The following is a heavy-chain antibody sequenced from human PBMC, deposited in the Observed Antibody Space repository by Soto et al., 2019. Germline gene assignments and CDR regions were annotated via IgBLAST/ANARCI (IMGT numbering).Heavy chain of an antibody. V-gene: IGHV1-18*04. D-gene: IGHD2-21*01. CDR3: AILQIVGATYTFDY. J-gene: IGHJ4*02. Sequence: ASVKVSCKASGYTFTSYCVSWVRQAPGQGLEWMGWINAYNGNTHYAQKFQGRVTMTTDTSTSTAYMELRSLTSDDTAVYHCAILQIVGATYTFDYWGQGTQVTVS. CDR2: INAYNGNT. CDR1: GYTFTSYC.